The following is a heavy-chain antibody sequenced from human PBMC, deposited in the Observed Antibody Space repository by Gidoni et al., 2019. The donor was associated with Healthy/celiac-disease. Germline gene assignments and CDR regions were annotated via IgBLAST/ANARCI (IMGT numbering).Heavy chain of an antibody. CDR1: GGSISSSSYS. Sequence: QLQLQESGPGLVQPSETLSLTCPVSGGSISSSSYSWGWIRQPPGKGLEWIGSIYYSGSTYYNPSLKSRVTISVDTSKNQFSLKLSSVTAADTAVYYCARPTMVRGVGPYPPPFFDYWGQGTLVTVSS. D-gene: IGHD3-10*01. J-gene: IGHJ4*02. CDR3: ARPTMVRGVGPYPPPFFDY. V-gene: IGHV4-39*01. CDR2: IYYSGST.